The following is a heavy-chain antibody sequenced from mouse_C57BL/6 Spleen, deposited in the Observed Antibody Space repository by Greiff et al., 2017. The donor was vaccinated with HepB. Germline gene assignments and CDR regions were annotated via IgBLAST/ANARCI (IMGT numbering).Heavy chain of an antibody. V-gene: IGHV5-6*01. J-gene: IGHJ3*01. CDR3: ARPAGTGFAY. Sequence: EVKLVESGGDLVKPGGSLKLSCAASGFTFSSYGMSWVRQTPDKRLEWVATISSGGSYTYYPDSVKGRFTISRDNAKNTLYLQMSSLKSEDTAMYYCARPAGTGFAYWGQGTLVTVSA. D-gene: IGHD4-1*01. CDR1: GFTFSSYG. CDR2: ISSGGSYT.